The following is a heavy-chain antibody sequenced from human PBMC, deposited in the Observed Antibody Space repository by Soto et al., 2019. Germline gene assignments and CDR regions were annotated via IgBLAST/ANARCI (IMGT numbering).Heavy chain of an antibody. CDR1: GGSISSSNW. Sequence: XGTLSLTCAVSGGSISSSNWWSCVRQPPGKGLEWIGEIYHSGSTNYNPSLKSRVTISVDKSKNQFSLKLSSVTAADTAVYYCARDPYDFWSGYYYYYGMDVWGQGTTVTVSS. V-gene: IGHV4-4*02. D-gene: IGHD3-3*01. J-gene: IGHJ6*02. CDR2: IYHSGST. CDR3: ARDPYDFWSGYYYYYGMDV.